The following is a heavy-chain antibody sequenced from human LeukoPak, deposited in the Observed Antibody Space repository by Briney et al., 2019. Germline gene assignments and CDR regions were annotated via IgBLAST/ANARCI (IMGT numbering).Heavy chain of an antibody. CDR2: IIPIFGTA. V-gene: IGHV1-69*13. CDR3: ARDSLQYSSSWYSAFDI. Sequence: SVKVSCKASGGTFSSYAISWVRQAPGQGLEWMGGIIPIFGTANYAQKFQGRVTITADESTSTAYMELRSLRSDDTAVYYCARDSLQYSSSWYSAFDIWGQGTMVTVSS. CDR1: GGTFSSYA. D-gene: IGHD6-13*01. J-gene: IGHJ3*02.